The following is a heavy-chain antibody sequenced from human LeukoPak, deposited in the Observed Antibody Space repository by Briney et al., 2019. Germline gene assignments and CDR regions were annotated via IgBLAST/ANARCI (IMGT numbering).Heavy chain of an antibody. Sequence: GRSLRLSCAASGFTFSSYAMHWVRQAPGTGLEWVAVISYDRSNKYYADSVKGRFTISRDNSKNTLYLQMNSLRAEDTAVYYCARDDEVVAATGTFDYWGQGTLVTVSS. CDR2: ISYDRSNK. V-gene: IGHV3-30*04. D-gene: IGHD2-15*01. CDR3: ARDDEVVAATGTFDY. J-gene: IGHJ4*02. CDR1: GFTFSSYA.